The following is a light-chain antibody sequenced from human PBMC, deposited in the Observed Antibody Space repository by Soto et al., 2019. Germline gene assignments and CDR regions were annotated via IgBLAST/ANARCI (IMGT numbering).Light chain of an antibody. V-gene: IGKV3-20*01. CDR1: QTVDSTY. J-gene: IGKJ2*01. Sequence: EVVLTQSPGTLSLSPGERATLSCRASQTVDSTYLAWYQQKPGQAPRLLIYRSSSRAAGVPDRFSGSGSGTDFTLTLSNLDPEDFAVYYCQQYDTSPPLYTFGQGTKLEIK. CDR2: RSS. CDR3: QQYDTSPPLYT.